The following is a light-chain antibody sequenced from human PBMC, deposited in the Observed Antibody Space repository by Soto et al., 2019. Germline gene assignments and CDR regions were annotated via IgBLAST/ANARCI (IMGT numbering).Light chain of an antibody. CDR3: MQAVQTLT. V-gene: IGKV2-28*01. Sequence: DIVMTQSPLSLAVTLGEPASISCRSSQSALHSNGKTYLDWYLQKPGQSPQLLIYSASNRASGVPDRFSGSGSGTDFTLKISRVEAEDFGIYYCMQAVQTLTFGGGTKVEIK. J-gene: IGKJ4*01. CDR1: QSALHSNGKTY. CDR2: SAS.